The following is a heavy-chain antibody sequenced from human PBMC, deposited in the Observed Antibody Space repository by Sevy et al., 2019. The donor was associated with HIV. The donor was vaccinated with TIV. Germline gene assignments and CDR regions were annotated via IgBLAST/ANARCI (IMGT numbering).Heavy chain of an antibody. J-gene: IGHJ5*02. D-gene: IGHD3-10*01. CDR2: ISAYNGNT. Sequence: ASVKVSCKASGYTFTSYGISWVRQAPGQGLEWMGWISAYNGNTNYAQKLQGRVTMTTDTSTSTAYMELRSLRSDDTAVYYCARDPLIGYGSGSYSNWFDPWGQGTLVTVSS. CDR3: ARDPLIGYGSGSYSNWFDP. CDR1: GYTFTSYG. V-gene: IGHV1-18*01.